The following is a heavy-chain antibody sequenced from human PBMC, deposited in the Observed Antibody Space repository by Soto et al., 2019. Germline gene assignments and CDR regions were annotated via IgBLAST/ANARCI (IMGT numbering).Heavy chain of an antibody. V-gene: IGHV1-69*13. CDR1: GGTLSSYA. D-gene: IGHD3-22*01. CDR2: IIPIFGTA. CDR3: ASSRGMTYYYDSSGYYYDY. Sequence: SVKVSCKASGGTLSSYAISWVRQAPGQGLEWMGGIIPIFGTANYAQKFQGRVTITADESTSTAYMELSSLRSEDTAVYYCASSRGMTYYYDSSGYYYDYWGQGTLVTVSS. J-gene: IGHJ4*02.